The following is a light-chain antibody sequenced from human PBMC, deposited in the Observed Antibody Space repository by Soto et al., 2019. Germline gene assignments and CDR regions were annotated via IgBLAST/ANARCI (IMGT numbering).Light chain of an antibody. V-gene: IGKV3-15*01. CDR1: QSVDSH. CDR3: QHYKYWPHT. CDR2: GAS. Sequence: EKVMTQSPATLSVSPGESATLSCRASQSVDSHLAWYQQKPGQAPRLLIYGASSRASGVPARFAGSGSGTEFTLTITSLQSEDFAVYYCQHYKYWPHTFGQGTKLEIK. J-gene: IGKJ2*01.